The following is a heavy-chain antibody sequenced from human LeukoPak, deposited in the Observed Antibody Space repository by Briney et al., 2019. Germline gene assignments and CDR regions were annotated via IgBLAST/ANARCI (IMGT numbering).Heavy chain of an antibody. J-gene: IGHJ4*02. CDR2: MNPNSGGT. V-gene: IGHV1-2*02. CDR1: GYTFTSYY. D-gene: IGHD3-22*01. CDR3: ASAEALSDNSGYYEDY. Sequence: ASVTVSFTASGYTFTSYYMHWVRQAPGQGLEWMGWMNPNSGGTGYAQKFQGRVTMTRNTAISTTYMELSRLRSDNTAVYYCASAEALSDNSGYYEDYWGQRTPVT.